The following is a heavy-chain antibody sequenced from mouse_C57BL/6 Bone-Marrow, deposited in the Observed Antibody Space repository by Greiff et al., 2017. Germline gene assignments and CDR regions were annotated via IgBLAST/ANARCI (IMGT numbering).Heavy chain of an antibody. CDR2: ISSGSSTI. V-gene: IGHV5-17*01. CDR1: GFTFSDYG. J-gene: IGHJ3*01. CDR3: ARGSPFAY. Sequence: DVMLVESGGGLVKPGGSLKLSCAASGFTFSDYGMHWVRQAPEKGLEWVAYISSGSSTIYYADTVKGRFTISRDNATNTLFLQMTSLRSEDTAMYYGARGSPFAYGGQGTLVTVSA.